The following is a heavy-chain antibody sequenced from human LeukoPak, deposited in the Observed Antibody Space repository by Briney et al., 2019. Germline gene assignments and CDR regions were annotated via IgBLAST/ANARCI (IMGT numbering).Heavy chain of an antibody. CDR3: ARADRGYSTFDY. CDR2: IYYSGRT. Sequence: SETLSLTCSVSGGSISSYYWNWIRQPPGEGLEWIGYIYYSGRTNYSPSLKSRVTISVDTSKNQFSLKLSSVTAADTAVYYCARADRGYSTFDYWGQGTLVTVSS. CDR1: GGSISSYY. V-gene: IGHV4-59*01. D-gene: IGHD5-18*01. J-gene: IGHJ4*02.